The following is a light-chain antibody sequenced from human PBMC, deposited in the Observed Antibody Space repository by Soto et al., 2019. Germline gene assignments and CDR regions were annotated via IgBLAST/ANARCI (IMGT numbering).Light chain of an antibody. J-gene: IGLJ3*02. CDR1: NNDVGGFEY. CDR3: CSYAGRYTWV. CDR2: DVT. Sequence: QSALTQPHSVSGSPGQSVTISCTGTNNDVGGFEYVSWYQQYPGKAPKLILFDVTKRPSGVPDRFFGSKSDNTASLTISGLQTEDESDYYCCSYAGRYTWVFGGGTQLTVL. V-gene: IGLV2-11*01.